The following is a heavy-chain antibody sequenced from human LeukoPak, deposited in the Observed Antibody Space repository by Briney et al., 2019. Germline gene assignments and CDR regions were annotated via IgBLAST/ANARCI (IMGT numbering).Heavy chain of an antibody. D-gene: IGHD5-12*01. CDR1: GFTFDDYG. J-gene: IGHJ6*03. CDR3: ARAYSGYENYYYYYYMDV. Sequence: GGSLRLSCAASGFTFDDYGMSWVRQAPGKGLEWVSGINWNGCNTGYADSVKGRFTISRGNAKNSLYLQMNSLRAEDTALYYCARAYSGYENYYYYYYMDVWGKGTTVTVSS. V-gene: IGHV3-20*04. CDR2: INWNGCNT.